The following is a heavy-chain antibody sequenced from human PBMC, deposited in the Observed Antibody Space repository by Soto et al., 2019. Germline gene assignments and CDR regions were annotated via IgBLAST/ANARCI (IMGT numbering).Heavy chain of an antibody. D-gene: IGHD3-22*01. V-gene: IGHV4-61*03. Sequence: SETLSLTCTVSGGSVSSGSYYWSWIRQPPGKGLEWIGCIYYSGSTKYNPSLKSRVTISVDTSKNHFSLRLSSVTAADTAVYYCARWDYYDSSGYYLMYYGMDVWGQGTTVTVSS. CDR3: ARWDYYDSSGYYLMYYGMDV. CDR1: GGSVSSGSYY. J-gene: IGHJ6*02. CDR2: IYYSGST.